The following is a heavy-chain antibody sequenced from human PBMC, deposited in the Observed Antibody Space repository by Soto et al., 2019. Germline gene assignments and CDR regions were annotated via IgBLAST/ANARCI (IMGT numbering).Heavy chain of an antibody. Sequence: GGSLRLSCAASGVTFSSYGMHWVRQAPGKGLEWVAVVSFDGSNEYYVDSVKGRFTISRDNSKNTVHLQMNNLRAEDTAIYYCARDDAPTAPSTFDYWGQGTLVTVSS. D-gene: IGHD2-2*01. V-gene: IGHV3-30*03. CDR1: GVTFSSYG. CDR3: ARDDAPTAPSTFDY. CDR2: VSFDGSNE. J-gene: IGHJ4*02.